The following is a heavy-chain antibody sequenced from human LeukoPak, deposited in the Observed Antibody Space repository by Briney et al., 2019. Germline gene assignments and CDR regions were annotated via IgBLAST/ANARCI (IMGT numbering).Heavy chain of an antibody. Sequence: ASVKVSCKASGYTFTSYDINWVRQATGQGLEWMGWMNPNSGNTGYAQKFQGRVTMTRNTSISTAYMELSSLRSEDTAVYYCARGVGPGIAVAGTRVWLDPWGQGTLVTVSS. V-gene: IGHV1-8*01. CDR2: MNPNSGNT. CDR1: GYTFTSYD. CDR3: ARGVGPGIAVAGTRVWLDP. J-gene: IGHJ5*02. D-gene: IGHD6-19*01.